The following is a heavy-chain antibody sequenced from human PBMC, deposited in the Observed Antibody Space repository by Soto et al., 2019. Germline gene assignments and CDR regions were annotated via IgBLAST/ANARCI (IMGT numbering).Heavy chain of an antibody. D-gene: IGHD6-6*01. CDR1: GYTFTSYD. CDR3: ARCPKYSSSSKAPRYYYGMDV. J-gene: IGHJ6*02. Sequence: ASVKVSCKASGYTFTSYDINWVRQATGQGLEWMGWMNPNSGNTGYAQKFQGRVTMTRNTSISTAYMELSSLRSEDTAVYYCARCPKYSSSSKAPRYYYGMDVWGQGTTVTVSS. V-gene: IGHV1-8*01. CDR2: MNPNSGNT.